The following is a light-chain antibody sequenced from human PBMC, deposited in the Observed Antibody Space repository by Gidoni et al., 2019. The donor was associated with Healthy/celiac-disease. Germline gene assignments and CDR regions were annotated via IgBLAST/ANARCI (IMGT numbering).Light chain of an antibody. CDR3: QKYNSAVFT. V-gene: IGKV1-27*01. CDR1: HGISNY. Sequence: IQMTQSPSSLSASVGDRVTITCRASHGISNYLAWYQQKPGKVPKLLIYAASTLQSGVPSRFSGSGYGTDFTLTISSLQPEDVATYYCQKYNSAVFTFGPGTKVDIK. J-gene: IGKJ3*01. CDR2: AAS.